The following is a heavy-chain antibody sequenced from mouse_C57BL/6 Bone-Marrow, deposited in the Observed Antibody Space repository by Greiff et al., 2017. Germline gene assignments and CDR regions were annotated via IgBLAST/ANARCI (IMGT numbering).Heavy chain of an antibody. V-gene: IGHV1-55*01. CDR3: ARWGDQSYYAMDY. J-gene: IGHJ4*01. Sequence: QVQLQQPGPELVKPGASVKMSCKASGYTFTSYWITWVKQRPGQGLEWIGDIYPGSGSTNYNEKFKSKATLTVDTSSSTAYMQLSSLTSEDSAVYYCARWGDQSYYAMDYWGQGTSVTVSS. CDR1: GYTFTSYW. CDR2: IYPGSGST.